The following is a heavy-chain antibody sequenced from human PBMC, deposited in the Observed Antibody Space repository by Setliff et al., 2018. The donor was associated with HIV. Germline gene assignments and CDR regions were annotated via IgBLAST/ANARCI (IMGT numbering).Heavy chain of an antibody. V-gene: IGHV3-30*11. CDR1: GFTFSIYS. Sequence: PGGSLRPACAPAGFTFSIYSFHCVRQAPGKGLEWVTVIAHDGNNKFYADSVKGRCTIARDNSKDTVSLQMTSLTSDNTAMYYCARDRVEAERGAFDVWGQGTMVTVSS. CDR3: ARDRVEAERGAFDV. CDR2: IAHDGNNK. D-gene: IGHD1-26*01. J-gene: IGHJ3*01.